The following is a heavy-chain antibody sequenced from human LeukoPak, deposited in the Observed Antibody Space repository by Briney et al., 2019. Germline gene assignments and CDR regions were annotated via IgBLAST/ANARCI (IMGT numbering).Heavy chain of an antibody. CDR2: ISSGGSTV. V-gene: IGHV3-48*03. D-gene: IGHD3-10*01. CDR3: ARGGSFVEY. Sequence: GGSLRLSCAASGFTFSNYEMHWVRRAPGKGLEWVSYISSGGSTVYYADSVKGRFTVSRDDAKNSLYLQMSSLRAEDTAVYYCARGGSFVEYWGQGTLVSVSS. J-gene: IGHJ4*02. CDR1: GFTFSNYE.